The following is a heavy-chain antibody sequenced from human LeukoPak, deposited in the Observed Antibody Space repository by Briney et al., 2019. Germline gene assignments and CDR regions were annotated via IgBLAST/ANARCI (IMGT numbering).Heavy chain of an antibody. Sequence: GGSLRLSCAASGFTFSSYAMNWVRQAPGKGLEWLSSISSSSSTIFYADSVKGRLTISRDNAKNSLFLQMNSLRAEDTAVYYCATEPLYYYYMDVWGKGTTVTVSS. D-gene: IGHD1-14*01. J-gene: IGHJ6*03. CDR2: ISSSSSTI. CDR3: ATEPLYYYYMDV. CDR1: GFTFSSYA. V-gene: IGHV3-48*01.